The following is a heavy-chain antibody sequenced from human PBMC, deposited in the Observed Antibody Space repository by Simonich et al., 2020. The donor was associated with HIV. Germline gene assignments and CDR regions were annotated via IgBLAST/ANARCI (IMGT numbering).Heavy chain of an antibody. CDR3: ARGGDGYKGSSFDY. CDR1: GGSFSGYY. V-gene: IGHV4-34*01. Sequence: VQLQQWGAGLLKPSETLSLTCAVYGGSFSGYYWSWIGQPPGKGLEWIGEINHSGSTNYNLSLKSRVTISVDTSKNQFSLKLSSVTAADTAVYYCARGGDGYKGSSFDYWGQGTLVTVSS. J-gene: IGHJ4*02. CDR2: INHSGST. D-gene: IGHD5-12*01.